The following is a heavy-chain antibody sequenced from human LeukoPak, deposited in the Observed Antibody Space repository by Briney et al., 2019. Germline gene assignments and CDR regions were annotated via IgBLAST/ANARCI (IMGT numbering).Heavy chain of an antibody. V-gene: IGHV3-11*04. CDR3: ARDRSPEGMDV. CDR2: ISSSGSII. Sequence: GGSLRLSCEGSGFTFSDAWMNWVRQTPGKGLEWVSYISSSGSIIYYADSVKGRFTISRDNAKNSLYLQMNSLRAEDTAVYYCARDRSPEGMDVWGQGTTVTVSS. D-gene: IGHD1-14*01. J-gene: IGHJ6*02. CDR1: GFTFSDAW.